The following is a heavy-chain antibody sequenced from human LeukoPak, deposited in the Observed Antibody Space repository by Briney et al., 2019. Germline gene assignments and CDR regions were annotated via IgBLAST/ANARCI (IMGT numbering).Heavy chain of an antibody. CDR1: GYTFTGYY. Sequence: ASVKVSCKASGYTFTGYYMHWVRQAPGQGLEWMGWINPNSGGTNYAQKFQGRVTMTRDTSIGTAYMELSRLRSDDTAVYYCARDPRAIAAAGNFGHTTFDYWGQGTLVTVSS. V-gene: IGHV1-2*02. J-gene: IGHJ4*02. CDR2: INPNSGGT. D-gene: IGHD6-13*01. CDR3: ARDPRAIAAAGNFGHTTFDY.